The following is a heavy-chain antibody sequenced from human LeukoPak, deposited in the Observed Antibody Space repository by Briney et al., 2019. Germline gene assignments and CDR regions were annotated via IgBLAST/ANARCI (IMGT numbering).Heavy chain of an antibody. V-gene: IGHV3-21*01. D-gene: IGHD3-22*01. Sequence: GGSLRLSCVVSGFDFSRSAMHWVRQAPGKGLEWVSSISSSSSYIYYADSVKGRFTISRDNAKNSLYLQMNSLRAEDTAVYYCARDYYDSSGYPYVDYWGQGTLVTVSS. CDR2: ISSSSSYI. J-gene: IGHJ4*02. CDR3: ARDYYDSSGYPYVDY. CDR1: GFDFSRSA.